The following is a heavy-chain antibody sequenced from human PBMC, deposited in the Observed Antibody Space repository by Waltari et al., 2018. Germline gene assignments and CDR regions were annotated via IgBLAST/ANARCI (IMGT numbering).Heavy chain of an antibody. V-gene: IGHV3-53*01. CDR1: GFNVNTHY. CDR2: IYSGGIT. Sequence: ELQLVESGGGLIQPGGSLRLSCVASGFNVNTHYMSWVRQARGKGLEWISVIYSGGITYYSDSVKGRFTISRDSYRNTRSLQMISLRAEDTAVYYCARAESGGMFDYYYGMDVWGQGTTVTVSS. D-gene: IGHD2-15*01. CDR3: ARAESGGMFDYYYGMDV. J-gene: IGHJ6*02.